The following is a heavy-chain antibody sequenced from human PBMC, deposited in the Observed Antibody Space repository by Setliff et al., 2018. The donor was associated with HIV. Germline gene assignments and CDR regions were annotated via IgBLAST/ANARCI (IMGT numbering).Heavy chain of an antibody. J-gene: IGHJ5*02. V-gene: IGHV4-4*07. CDR1: GGSINTYY. D-gene: IGHD3-22*01. CDR2: IYTSGST. CDR3: ARGFHYDSSGHPPNWFDP. Sequence: SETLSLTCTVSGGSINTYYWSWIRQPAGKGLEWIGRIYTSGSTKYNPSLKGRVTMSIDTSKNQFSLKLSSVTAADTAVYYCARGFHYDSSGHPPNWFDPWGQGTLVTVSS.